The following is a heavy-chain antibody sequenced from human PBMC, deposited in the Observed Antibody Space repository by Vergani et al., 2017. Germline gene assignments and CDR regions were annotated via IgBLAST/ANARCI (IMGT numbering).Heavy chain of an antibody. V-gene: IGHV3-73*01. Sequence: EVQLVESGGGLVQPGGSLKLSCAASGFTFSGSAMHWVRQASGKGLEWVGRIRSKANSYATAYAASVKGRFTISRDDSKNTAYLQMNSLKTEDTTVYYCTRHEELELLYYDYGMDVWGQGTTVTVSS. CDR1: GFTFSGSA. J-gene: IGHJ6*02. D-gene: IGHD1-7*01. CDR3: TRHEELELLYYDYGMDV. CDR2: IRSKANSYAT.